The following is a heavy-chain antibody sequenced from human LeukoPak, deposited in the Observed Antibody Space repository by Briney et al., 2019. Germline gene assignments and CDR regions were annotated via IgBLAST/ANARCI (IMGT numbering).Heavy chain of an antibody. CDR3: AREHSQLLYFQH. CDR1: GGTFSSYA. CDR2: IIPIFGTA. V-gene: IGHV1-69*13. Sequence: PGASVKVSCKASGGTFSSYAISWVRQAPGQGLEWMGGIIPIFGTANYAQKFQGRVTITADESTSTAYMELSSLRSEDTAVYYYAREHSQLLYFQHWGQGTLVTVSS. D-gene: IGHD2-2*01. J-gene: IGHJ1*01.